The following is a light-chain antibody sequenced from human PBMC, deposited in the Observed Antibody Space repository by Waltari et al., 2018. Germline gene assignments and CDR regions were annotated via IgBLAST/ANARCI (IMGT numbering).Light chain of an antibody. J-gene: IGKJ2*01. CDR1: QSVLYSSNNKNY. CDR3: QQYYTTPYT. CDR2: WAS. Sequence: DIVMTQSPDSLAVSLGERATINCKSSQSVLYSSNNKNYLAWYHQKPGQPPKLLIYWASTRESGVPDRFSGSGSGTDFTLTINSLQAEDVAVYYCQQYYTTPYTFGQGTKLEI. V-gene: IGKV4-1*01.